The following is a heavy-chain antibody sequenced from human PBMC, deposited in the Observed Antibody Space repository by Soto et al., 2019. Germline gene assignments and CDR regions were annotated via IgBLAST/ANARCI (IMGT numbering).Heavy chain of an antibody. D-gene: IGHD3-9*01. V-gene: IGHV4-31*03. CDR3: ARDLSTYYDILTGYYGGAFDI. CDR2: IYYSGST. J-gene: IGHJ3*02. CDR1: GGSISSGGHY. Sequence: TLSLTCTVSGGSISSGGHYWSWIRQHPGKGLEWIGYIYYSGSTYYNPSLKSRVTISVDTSKNQFSLKLSSVTAADTAVYYCARDLSTYYDILTGYYGGAFDIWGQGTMVTVSS.